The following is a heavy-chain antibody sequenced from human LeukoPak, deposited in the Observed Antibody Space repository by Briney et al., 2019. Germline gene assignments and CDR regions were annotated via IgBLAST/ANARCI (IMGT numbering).Heavy chain of an antibody. Sequence: PGGSLRLSCAASGFTFRNSWMHWLRQAPGKGLVWVSRINDDRSTTTYADSVKGRFTISRDNAKSTLYLQMNSLRAEDTAVYYCARGLGSPTDYWGQGTLVTVSS. CDR3: ARGLGSPTDY. CDR2: INDDRSTT. J-gene: IGHJ4*02. D-gene: IGHD1-26*01. V-gene: IGHV3-74*01. CDR1: GFTFRNSW.